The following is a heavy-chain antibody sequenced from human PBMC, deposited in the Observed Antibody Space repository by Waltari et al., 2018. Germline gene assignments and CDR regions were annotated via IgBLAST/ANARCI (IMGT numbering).Heavy chain of an antibody. Sequence: QVQLVQSGAEVKKPGASVKVSCKVSGYTLTELSMHWVRQAPGKGLEWMGGFDPEDGETIYAQKFQGRVTMTEDTSTDTAYMELSSLRSEDTAVYYCAARGVVATEGFYYYGMDVWGQGTTVTVSS. D-gene: IGHD5-12*01. CDR3: AARGVVATEGFYYYGMDV. CDR1: GYTLTELS. V-gene: IGHV1-24*01. CDR2: FDPEDGET. J-gene: IGHJ6*02.